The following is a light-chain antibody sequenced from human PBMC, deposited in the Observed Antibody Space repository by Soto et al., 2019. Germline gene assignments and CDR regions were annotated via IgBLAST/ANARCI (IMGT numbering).Light chain of an antibody. CDR1: TSNIENNY. J-gene: IGLJ2*01. Sequence: QSVLTQPPSVSAAPGQKVTISCSGSTSNIENNYVSWYQQLPGTAPTLLIYDNNKRPSGIPDRFSGFKSGTSATLGITGLQTGDEAIYYCGTWDSSLSAGVVFGGGTKLTVL. CDR3: GTWDSSLSAGVV. CDR2: DNN. V-gene: IGLV1-51*01.